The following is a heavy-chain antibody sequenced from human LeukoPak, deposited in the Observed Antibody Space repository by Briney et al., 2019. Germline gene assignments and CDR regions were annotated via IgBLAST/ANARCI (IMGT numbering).Heavy chain of an antibody. D-gene: IGHD6-13*01. CDR3: ARTRAAAVTGAFDY. J-gene: IGHJ4*02. Sequence: GGSLRLSCAASGFTFSSYAMSWVRQAPGKGLEWVSSISSSSSYIYYADSVKGRFTISRDNAKNSLYLQMNSLRAEDTAVYYCARTRAAAVTGAFDYWGQGTLVTVSS. V-gene: IGHV3-21*01. CDR1: GFTFSSYA. CDR2: ISSSSSYI.